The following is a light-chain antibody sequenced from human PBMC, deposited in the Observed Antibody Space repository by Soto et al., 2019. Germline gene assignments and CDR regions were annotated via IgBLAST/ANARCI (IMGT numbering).Light chain of an antibody. CDR3: CSSGGSNGFVV. V-gene: IGLV2-8*01. J-gene: IGLJ2*01. CDR2: EVS. Sequence: QSALTQPPSASESPGQSVTISCTGVSGDVGGYTYVSWYQHSPGKAPKLLIYEVSKRPQGVPDRFTGSKSGNTASLTVSVLQPDDEADYYCCSSGGSNGFVVFGGGTKLTVL. CDR1: SGDVGGYTY.